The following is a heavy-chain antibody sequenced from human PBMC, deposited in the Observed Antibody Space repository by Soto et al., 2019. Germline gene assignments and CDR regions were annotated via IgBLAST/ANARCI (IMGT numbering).Heavy chain of an antibody. CDR2: FNPTGDTA. D-gene: IGHD5-18*01. CDR1: GYTFTSYD. J-gene: IGHJ6*01. V-gene: IGHV1-46*01. Sequence: ASVKVSCKASGYTFTSYDIHWVRQAPGQGLEWMGIFNPTGDTASYAQKLQGRVTMTRDTSTGTAYMELGSLRSEDTAVYYCARGARIVGTGIGYYDDHAMEVWGQERTFTASS. CDR3: ARGARIVGTGIGYYDDHAMEV.